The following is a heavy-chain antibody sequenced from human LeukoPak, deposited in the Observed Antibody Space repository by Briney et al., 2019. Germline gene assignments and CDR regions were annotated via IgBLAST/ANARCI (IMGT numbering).Heavy chain of an antibody. D-gene: IGHD6-13*01. Sequence: SETLSLTCTVSGGSISSYYWSWIRQPPGKGLGWIGYIYYSGSTNYNPSLKSRVTISVDTSKNQFSLKLSSVTAADTAVYYCARTKQQLVLDIWGQGTMVTVSS. CDR1: GGSISSYY. CDR2: IYYSGST. V-gene: IGHV4-59*08. J-gene: IGHJ3*02. CDR3: ARTKQQLVLDI.